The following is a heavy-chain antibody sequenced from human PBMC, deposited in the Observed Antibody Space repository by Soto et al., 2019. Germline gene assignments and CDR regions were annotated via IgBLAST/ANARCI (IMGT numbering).Heavy chain of an antibody. CDR2: IYPGDSDT. J-gene: IGHJ6*02. CDR1: GYSFTSYW. D-gene: IGHD6-13*01. V-gene: IGHV5-51*01. CDR3: ARHRSSWYNYYYYDMDV. Sequence: PGESLKISCKGSGYSFTSYWSGWVRQMPGKGLEWMGIIYPGDSDTRYSPSFQGQVTITADKSISTAYLQWSSLKASDTAMYYCARHRSSWYNYYYYDMDVWGQGTTVTVSS.